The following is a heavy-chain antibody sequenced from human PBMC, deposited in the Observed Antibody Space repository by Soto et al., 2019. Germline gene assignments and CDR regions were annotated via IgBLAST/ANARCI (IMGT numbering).Heavy chain of an antibody. CDR2: TYYRSKWYN. CDR3: ARGDQWLDY. J-gene: IGHJ4*02. CDR1: GDSVSTNSAA. D-gene: IGHD6-19*01. Sequence: QVRLQQSGPGLVKPSQTLSLTCAISGDSVSTNSAAWNWIRQSPSRGLEWLGRTYYRSKWYNDYALSVNSRPTTHPHTSKNQSSLQVNSVTPEDTAVYYCARGDQWLDYWGQGTLVTVSS. V-gene: IGHV6-1*01.